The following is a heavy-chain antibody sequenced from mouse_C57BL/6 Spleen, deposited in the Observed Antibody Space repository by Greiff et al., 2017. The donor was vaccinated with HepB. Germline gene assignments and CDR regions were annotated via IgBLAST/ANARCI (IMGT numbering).Heavy chain of an antibody. CDR2: IHPNSGST. CDR1: GYTFTSYW. CDR3: ARDTGTGGAMDY. D-gene: IGHD4-1*01. Sequence: QVQLQQPGAELVKPGASVKLSCKASGYTFTSYWMHWVKQRPGQGLEWIGMIHPNSGSTNYNEKFKSKATLTVDKSSSTAYMQLSSLTSEDSAVYYCARDTGTGGAMDYWGQGTSVTVSS. J-gene: IGHJ4*01. V-gene: IGHV1-64*01.